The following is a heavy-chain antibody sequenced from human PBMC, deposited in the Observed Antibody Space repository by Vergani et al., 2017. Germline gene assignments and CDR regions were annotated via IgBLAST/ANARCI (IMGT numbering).Heavy chain of an antibody. V-gene: IGHV4-38-2*01. D-gene: IGHD2-21*01. Sequence: QVQLQESGPGLVKPPGTLSLTCAVSGDSIGRGFYWAWIRQSPGEGLQWLTSIHNRGKTYHNPSLKSRVSVSLDTSKNRFSLNLTSVTATDTAVYYCARSQGDYWYFDLWGPGSLVTVSS. J-gene: IGHJ2*01. CDR2: IHNRGKT. CDR3: ARSQGDYWYFDL. CDR1: GDSIGRGFY.